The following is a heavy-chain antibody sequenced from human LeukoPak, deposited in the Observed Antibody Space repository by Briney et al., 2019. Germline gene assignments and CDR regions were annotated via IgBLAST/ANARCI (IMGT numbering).Heavy chain of an antibody. V-gene: IGHV1-69*13. D-gene: IGHD3-22*01. CDR1: GGTFSRYA. CDR3: AREVITMIVHAFDI. J-gene: IGHJ3*02. CDR2: IIPIFDTA. Sequence: ASVKVSCKASGGTFSRYAISWVRQAAGQGLEWMGGIIPIFDTANYAQKFQGRVTITADESTSTAYMELSSLRSEDTAVYYCAREVITMIVHAFDIWGQGTMVTVSS.